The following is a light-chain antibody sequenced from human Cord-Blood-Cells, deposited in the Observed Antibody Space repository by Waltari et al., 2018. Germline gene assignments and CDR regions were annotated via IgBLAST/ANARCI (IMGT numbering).Light chain of an antibody. V-gene: IGLV1-51*01. CDR2: DNN. CDR1: SSNIGNNY. Sequence: QSVLTQPPSVSAAPGQKVTIPCSGSSSNIGNNYVPWYQQLPGTAPKLLIYDNNKRPSGIPDRFSGSKSGTSATLGITGLQTGDEADYYCGTWDSSLSAGVFGGGTKLTVL. CDR3: GTWDSSLSAGV. J-gene: IGLJ2*01.